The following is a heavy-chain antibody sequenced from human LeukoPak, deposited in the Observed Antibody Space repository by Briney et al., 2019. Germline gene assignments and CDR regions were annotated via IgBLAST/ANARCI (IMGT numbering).Heavy chain of an antibody. CDR2: IWYDGSNK. V-gene: IGHV3-33*08. J-gene: IGHJ4*02. D-gene: IGHD3-22*01. CDR3: ARAPYYYDSSGYYDY. Sequence: GGSLRLSCAASGFTFSDYYMSWIRQAPGKGLEWVAVIWYDGSNKYYADSVKGRFTISRDNSKNTLYLQMNSLRAEDTAVYYCARAPYYYDSSGYYDYWGQGTLVTVSS. CDR1: GFTFSDYY.